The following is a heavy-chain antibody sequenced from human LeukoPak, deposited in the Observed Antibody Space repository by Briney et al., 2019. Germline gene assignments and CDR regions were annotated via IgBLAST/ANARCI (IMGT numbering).Heavy chain of an antibody. CDR2: ISGSGSST. Sequence: GSLRLSWAASGFTFSSYAMTWVRQAPGKGLEWVSVISGSGSSTYYADSVKGRFTISRDNSKNTLYLQMNSLIAEDTAVYYCAKDLRYDSGGYYNDYWGQGTLVTVSS. J-gene: IGHJ4*02. V-gene: IGHV3-23*01. CDR1: GFTFSSYA. CDR3: AKDLRYDSGGYYNDY. D-gene: IGHD3-22*01.